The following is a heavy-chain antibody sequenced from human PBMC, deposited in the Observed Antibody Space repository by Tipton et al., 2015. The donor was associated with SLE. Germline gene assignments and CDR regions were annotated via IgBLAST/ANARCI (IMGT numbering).Heavy chain of an antibody. V-gene: IGHV5-51*03. J-gene: IGHJ4*02. CDR1: GYSFTSYW. D-gene: IGHD3-22*01. Sequence: QLVQSGAEVKKPGESLKISCKGSGYSFTSYWIAWVRQVPGKGLEWMGIIYPPDSETRYSPSFQGQVIISVDKSISTAYLQWSSLKASDTAMYYCATPYTSGPYYLDYWGQGTLVTVSS. CDR3: ATPYTSGPYYLDY. CDR2: IYPPDSET.